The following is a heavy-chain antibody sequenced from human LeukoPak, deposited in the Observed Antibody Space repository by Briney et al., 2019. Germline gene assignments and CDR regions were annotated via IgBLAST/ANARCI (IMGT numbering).Heavy chain of an antibody. CDR3: AKKFRGSGTGTYYYGMDV. J-gene: IGHJ6*02. CDR2: ISGDGGST. CDR1: GFTFDDYA. Sequence: GGSLRLSCAASGFTFDDYAMHWVRQAPGKGLEWVSLISGDGGSTFYADSVKGRFTISRDNSKNSLYLQMNSLRTEDTALYYCAKKFRGSGTGTYYYGMDVWGQGTTVTVSS. D-gene: IGHD3-10*01. V-gene: IGHV3-43*02.